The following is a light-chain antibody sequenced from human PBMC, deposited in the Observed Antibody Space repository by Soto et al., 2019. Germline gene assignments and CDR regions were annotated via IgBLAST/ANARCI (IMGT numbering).Light chain of an antibody. V-gene: IGLV2-14*01. CDR2: EVS. Sequence: QSALTQPASVSGSPGQSITISCTGTSSDVGGYNYVSWYQQHPGKAPKLMIYEVSNRPSGVSNRVSGSKSGNTASLTISGLQAEDGADYYCSSYTSSSIDYVFGTGTKLTVL. CDR3: SSYTSSSIDYV. J-gene: IGLJ1*01. CDR1: SSDVGGYNY.